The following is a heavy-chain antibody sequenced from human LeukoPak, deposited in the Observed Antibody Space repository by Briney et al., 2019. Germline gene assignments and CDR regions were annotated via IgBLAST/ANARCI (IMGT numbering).Heavy chain of an antibody. Sequence: SETLSLTCTVSGGSISSSSYYWGWIRQPPGKGLEWIGSIYYSGSTYYNPSLKSRVTISVDTSKNQFSLKLSSVTAADTAVYYCARRSSSWYYFDYWGQGTLVTVSS. CDR3: ARRSSSWYYFDY. D-gene: IGHD6-13*01. J-gene: IGHJ4*02. CDR1: GGSISSSSYY. CDR2: IYYSGST. V-gene: IGHV4-39*07.